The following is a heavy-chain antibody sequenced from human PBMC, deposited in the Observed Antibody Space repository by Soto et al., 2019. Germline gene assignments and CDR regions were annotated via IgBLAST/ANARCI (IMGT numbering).Heavy chain of an antibody. CDR2: IYYRGNA. CDR3: ARLEGLATISYYFDF. CDR1: DDSINSDKYY. Sequence: QLQLQESGPGLVKPSETLSLTCSVSDDSINSDKYYWGWIRQPPGKGLEWIGSIYYRGNAYYNPSLQSRVTISLDKSRSQFSLQLNSVTAAESAVYFCARLEGLATISYYFDFWGPGALVTVSS. V-gene: IGHV4-39*01. J-gene: IGHJ4*02. D-gene: IGHD3-9*01.